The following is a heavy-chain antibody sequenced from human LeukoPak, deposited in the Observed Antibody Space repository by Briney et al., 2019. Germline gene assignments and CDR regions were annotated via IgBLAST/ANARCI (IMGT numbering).Heavy chain of an antibody. J-gene: IGHJ4*02. D-gene: IGHD2-8*01. CDR1: GYTFTGYY. CDR3: ARDRMASLYGYFDY. V-gene: IGHV1-2*02. Sequence: ASVKVSCKASGYTFTGYYMHWVRQAPGQGLEWMGWINPNSSGTNYAQKFQGRVTMTRDTSISTAYMELSRLRSDDTAVYYCARDRMASLYGYFDYWGQGPLVSVSS. CDR2: INPNSSGT.